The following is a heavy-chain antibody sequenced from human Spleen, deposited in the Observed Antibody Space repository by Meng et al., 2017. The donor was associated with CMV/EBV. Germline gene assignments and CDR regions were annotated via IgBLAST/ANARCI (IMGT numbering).Heavy chain of an antibody. V-gene: IGHV1-2*02. Sequence: VQPVQSGAGWNKPGASGKVSCKASGYTFTCYYMHWVRQAPGQGLEWMGWINPNSGGTNYAQKFQGRVTMTRDTSISTAYMELSRLRSDDTAVYYCARDRRGGPLDYWGQGTLVTVSS. J-gene: IGHJ4*02. CDR1: GYTFTCYY. D-gene: IGHD3-16*01. CDR3: ARDRRGGPLDY. CDR2: INPNSGGT.